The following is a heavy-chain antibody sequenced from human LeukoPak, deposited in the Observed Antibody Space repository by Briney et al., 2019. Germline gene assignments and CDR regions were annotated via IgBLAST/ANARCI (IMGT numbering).Heavy chain of an antibody. CDR3: AKDWSAAIWFDP. D-gene: IGHD2-2*01. CDR1: GFTVSSNY. CDR2: ISGSGGST. V-gene: IGHV3-23*01. J-gene: IGHJ5*02. Sequence: GGSLRLSCSASGFTVSSNYMSWVRQAPGKGLEWVSAISGSGGSTYYADSVKGRFTISRDNSKNTLYLQMNSLRAEDTAVYYCAKDWSAAIWFDPWGQGTLVTVSS.